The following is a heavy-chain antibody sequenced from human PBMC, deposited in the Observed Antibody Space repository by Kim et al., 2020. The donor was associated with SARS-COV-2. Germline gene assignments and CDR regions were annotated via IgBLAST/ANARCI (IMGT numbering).Heavy chain of an antibody. D-gene: IGHD6-6*01. V-gene: IGHV1-18*01. J-gene: IGHJ6*02. Sequence: ASVKVSCQASGYTFTTYLISWVRQAPGQGLEWMGWTNGYNGNTNYARKFQGRVTMTRDTSTNTAYMELRNLRADDTAVYFCARESIATRPRYFYGMDVWGQGTTVTVSS. CDR3: ARESIATRPRYFYGMDV. CDR2: TNGYNGNT. CDR1: GYTFTTYL.